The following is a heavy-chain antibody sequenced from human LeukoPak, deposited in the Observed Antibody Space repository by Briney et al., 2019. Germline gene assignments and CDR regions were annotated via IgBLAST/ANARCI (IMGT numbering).Heavy chain of an antibody. CDR2: IKQDGSEK. CDR3: ARSVVVAAHYAFDY. Sequence: GGSLRLSCAASGFTFSSYWMSWVRQAPGKGLEWVANIKQDGSEKYYVDSVKGRFTISRDNDKNSLYLQMNGLRAEDTDVFYCARSVVVAAHYAFDYWGQGTLVTVSS. CDR1: GFTFSSYW. V-gene: IGHV3-7*01. J-gene: IGHJ4*02. D-gene: IGHD2-15*01.